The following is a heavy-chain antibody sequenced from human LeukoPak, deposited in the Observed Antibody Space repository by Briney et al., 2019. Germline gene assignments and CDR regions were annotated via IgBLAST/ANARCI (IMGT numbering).Heavy chain of an antibody. CDR3: ARVRYSYGLDRYYYYYYYMDV. Sequence: PSETLSLTCTVSGGSISSSSYCWGWIRQPPGKGLEWIGSTYYSGSTYYNPSLKSRVTISVDTSKNQFSLKLSSVTAADTVVYYCARVRYSYGLDRYYYYYYYMDVWGKGTTVTVSS. CDR1: GGSISSSSYC. J-gene: IGHJ6*03. V-gene: IGHV4-39*07. D-gene: IGHD5-18*01. CDR2: TYYSGST.